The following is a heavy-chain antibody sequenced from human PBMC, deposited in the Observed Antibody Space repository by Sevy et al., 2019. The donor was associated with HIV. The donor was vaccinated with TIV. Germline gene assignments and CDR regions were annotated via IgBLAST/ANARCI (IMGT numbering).Heavy chain of an antibody. Sequence: ASVKVSGKASGGTFSSYAISWVRQAPGQGLEWMGGIIPIFGTANYAQKFQGRVTITADKSTSTAYMGLSSLRAEDTAGYYCARDLGYYDSSGLTHWGQGTLVTVSS. CDR2: IIPIFGTA. D-gene: IGHD3-22*01. V-gene: IGHV1-69*06. J-gene: IGHJ4*02. CDR3: ARDLGYYDSSGLTH. CDR1: GGTFSSYA.